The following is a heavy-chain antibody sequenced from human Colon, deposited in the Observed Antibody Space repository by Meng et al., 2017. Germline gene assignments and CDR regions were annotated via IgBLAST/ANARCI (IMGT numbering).Heavy chain of an antibody. J-gene: IGHJ5*02. CDR2: IYYTGNT. CDR3: ARVNGDFDEAWFDP. V-gene: IGHV4-61*03. CDR1: GASVSSDSHY. Sequence: SETLSLTCTVSGASVSSDSHYWSWPRQPPGKGLEWIGYIYYTGNTNYNPSLASRVSMSLDTSKNHFSLHLASVTAADTAIYYCARVNGDFDEAWFDPWGQGTLVTVSS. D-gene: IGHD4-17*01.